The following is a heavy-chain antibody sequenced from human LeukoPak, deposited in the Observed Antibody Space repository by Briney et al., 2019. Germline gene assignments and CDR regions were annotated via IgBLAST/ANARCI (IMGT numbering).Heavy chain of an antibody. CDR2: INPNSGGT. Sequence: GASVKVSCKASGYTFIGYYMHWVRQAPGQGLEWMGWINPNSGGTNYAQKFQGRVTMTRDTSISTAYMELSRLRSDDTAVYYCARATSGYYDYFDYWGQGTLVTVSS. CDR1: GYTFIGYY. J-gene: IGHJ4*02. D-gene: IGHD3-22*01. CDR3: ARATSGYYDYFDY. V-gene: IGHV1-2*02.